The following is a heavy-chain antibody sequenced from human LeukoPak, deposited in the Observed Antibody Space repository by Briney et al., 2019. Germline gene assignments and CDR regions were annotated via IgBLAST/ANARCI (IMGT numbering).Heavy chain of an antibody. J-gene: IGHJ6*03. Sequence: SETLSLTCTASGGSISSSSYYWGWIRQPPGKGLEWIGSIYYSGSTYYNPSLKSRVTISVDTSKNQFSLKLSSVTAADTAVYYCARGAPYYYYMDVWGKGTTVTVSS. CDR2: IYYSGST. V-gene: IGHV4-39*07. CDR1: GGSISSSSYY. CDR3: ARGAPYYYYMDV.